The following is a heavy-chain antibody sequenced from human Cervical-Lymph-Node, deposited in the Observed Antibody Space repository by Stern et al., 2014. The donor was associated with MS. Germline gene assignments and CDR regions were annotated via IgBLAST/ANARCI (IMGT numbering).Heavy chain of an antibody. V-gene: IGHV1-2*06. D-gene: IGHD3-22*01. Sequence: VQLVESGAEVKKPGASVKVSCKASGYTFTGYYMHWVRQAPGQGLEWMGRINPNSGGTNYAQKFQGRVTMTRDTSISTAYMELSRLRSDDTAVYYCAREGSYYDSSGYYYYYGMDVWGQGTTVTVSS. CDR3: AREGSYYDSSGYYYYYGMDV. CDR1: GYTFTGYY. J-gene: IGHJ6*02. CDR2: INPNSGGT.